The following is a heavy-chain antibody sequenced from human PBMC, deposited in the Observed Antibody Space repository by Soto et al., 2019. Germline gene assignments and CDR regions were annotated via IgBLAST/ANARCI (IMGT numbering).Heavy chain of an antibody. CDR1: SGSITSGGYS. Sequence: PSLTCAVSSGSITSGGYSWSWIRQPPGKGXEWIGXMYHSGSTYYXXSLQSRVXXSIDTSNNKFSLKMSSVTAADTAVYYCDRVPDYWGQGILVTVSS. V-gene: IGHV4-30-2*01. CDR3: DRVPDY. D-gene: IGHD2-2*01. CDR2: MYHSGST. J-gene: IGHJ4*02.